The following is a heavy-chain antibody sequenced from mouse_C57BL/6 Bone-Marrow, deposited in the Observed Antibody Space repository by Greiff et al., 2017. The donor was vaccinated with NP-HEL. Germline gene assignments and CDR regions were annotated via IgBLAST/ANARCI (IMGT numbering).Heavy chain of an antibody. J-gene: IGHJ2*01. CDR1: GFNIKDDY. CDR3: TSGLRLDY. D-gene: IGHD2-4*01. Sequence: VQLQQPGAELVRPGASVKLSCTASGFNIKDDYMHWVKQRPEQGLEWIGWIDPENGDTEYASKFQGKATITADTSSNTAYLQLSSLTSEDTAVYYCTSGLRLDYWGQGTTLTVSS. CDR2: IDPENGDT. V-gene: IGHV14-4*01.